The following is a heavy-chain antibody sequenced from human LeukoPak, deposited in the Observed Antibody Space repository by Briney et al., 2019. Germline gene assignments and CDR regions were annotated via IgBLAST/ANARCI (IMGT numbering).Heavy chain of an antibody. CDR2: ISGSGGTT. D-gene: IGHD3-10*01. CDR3: ARAVPSWFDP. Sequence: QTGGSLRLSCEASGFTFGSYAMSWVRQAPGKGLEWVSAISGSGGTTNYADSVKGRLTISRDNSQNTLYLQMNSLRVEDTAVYYCARAVPSWFDPWGQGTLVAVSS. V-gene: IGHV3-23*01. CDR1: GFTFGSYA. J-gene: IGHJ5*02.